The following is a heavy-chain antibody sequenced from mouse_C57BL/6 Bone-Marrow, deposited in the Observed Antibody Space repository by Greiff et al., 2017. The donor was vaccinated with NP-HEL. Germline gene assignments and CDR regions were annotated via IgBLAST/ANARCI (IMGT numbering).Heavy chain of an antibody. CDR3: ARHRDYGSSPWYFDV. CDR1: GFTFSDYY. D-gene: IGHD1-1*01. CDR2: ISNGGGST. J-gene: IGHJ1*03. V-gene: IGHV5-12*01. Sequence: EVKLMESGGGLVQPGGSLKLSCAASGFTFSDYYMYWVRQTPEKRLEWVAYISNGGGSTYYPDTVKGRFTISRDNAKNTLYLQMSRLESEDTAMYYCARHRDYGSSPWYFDVWGTGTTVTVSS.